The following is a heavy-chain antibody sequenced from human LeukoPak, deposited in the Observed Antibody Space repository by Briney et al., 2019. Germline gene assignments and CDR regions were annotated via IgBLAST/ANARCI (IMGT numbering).Heavy chain of an antibody. J-gene: IGHJ5*02. V-gene: IGHV4-31*03. Sequence: PSETLSLTCTVSGGSISSGGYYWSWIRQHPGKGLEWIGYIYYSGSTYYSPSLKSRVTISVDTSKNQFSLKLSSVTAADTAVYYCARVERGYSYGPQNWFDPWGQGTLVTVSS. CDR1: GGSISSGGYY. CDR2: IYYSGST. CDR3: ARVERGYSYGPQNWFDP. D-gene: IGHD5-18*01.